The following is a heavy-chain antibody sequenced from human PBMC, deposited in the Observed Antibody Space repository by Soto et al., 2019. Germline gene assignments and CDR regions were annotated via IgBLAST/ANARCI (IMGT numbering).Heavy chain of an antibody. CDR3: ARGLARPGRFHYYYGGMDV. Sequence: SETLSLTCTVTGDSINNSSYYWDWIRLPPGKGLEWIGSIYYSGSTYNNPSLKSRVSMSVDTSKNQFSLKLSSVTAADTAVYYCARGLARPGRFHYYYGGMDVWGQGTTDSVS. CDR2: IYYSGST. CDR1: GDSINNSSYY. D-gene: IGHD3-3*01. V-gene: IGHV4-39*01. J-gene: IGHJ6*02.